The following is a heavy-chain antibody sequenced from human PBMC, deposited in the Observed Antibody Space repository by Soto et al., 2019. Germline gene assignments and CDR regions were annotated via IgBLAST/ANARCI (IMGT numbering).Heavy chain of an antibody. CDR2: IKSKTDGGTK. J-gene: IGHJ4*02. CDR1: GFTFSNAW. CDR3: TTGYYDFWSGYYTGYFDY. D-gene: IGHD3-3*01. Sequence: GGSLRLSCAASGFTFSNAWMSWVRQAPGKGLEWVGRIKSKTDGGTKDYAAPVKGRFTISRDDSKNTLYLQMNSLKAEDTAVYYCTTGYYDFWSGYYTGYFDYWGQGTLVTVSS. V-gene: IGHV3-15*01.